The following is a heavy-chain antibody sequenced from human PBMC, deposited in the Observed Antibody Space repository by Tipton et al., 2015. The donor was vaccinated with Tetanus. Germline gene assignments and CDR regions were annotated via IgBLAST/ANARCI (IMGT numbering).Heavy chain of an antibody. V-gene: IGHV4-38-2*01. Sequence: TLSLTCAVSGYSISSGHYWAWIRQPPGKGLEWIGSIYDSGSTYYHPSLKSRVIMSVDTSKNQFSLKLISVTAAATAVFYCARASIRTPLLYETWGQGTLVTVSS. J-gene: IGHJ5*02. D-gene: IGHD2-8*01. CDR1: GYSISSGHY. CDR3: ARASIRTPLLYET. CDR2: IYDSGST.